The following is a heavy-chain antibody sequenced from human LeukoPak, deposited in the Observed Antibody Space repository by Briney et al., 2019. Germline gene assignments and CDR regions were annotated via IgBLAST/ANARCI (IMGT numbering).Heavy chain of an antibody. CDR1: GGSFSGYY. V-gene: IGHV4-34*01. J-gene: IGHJ4*02. Sequence: PSETLSLTCAVYGGSFSGYYWSWIRQPPGKGLEWIGEINHSGSTNYNPSLKCRVTISVDTSKNQFSLKLSSVTAADTAVYYCATFDSHSVDYWGQGTLVTVSS. CDR2: INHSGST. CDR3: ATFDSHSVDY. D-gene: IGHD3-22*01.